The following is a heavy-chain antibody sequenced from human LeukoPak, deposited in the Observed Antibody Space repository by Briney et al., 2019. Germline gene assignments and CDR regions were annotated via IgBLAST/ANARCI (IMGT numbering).Heavy chain of an antibody. J-gene: IGHJ4*02. CDR3: AKDLILWFGEFDY. Sequence: GGSLRLSCAASGFTFSSYAMSWVRQAPGKGLEWVSAISGSGGSTYYADSVKGRFTISRDNSKNTLYLQMNSLRAEDSAVYYCAKDLILWFGEFDYWGQGTLVTVSS. CDR2: ISGSGGST. CDR1: GFTFSSYA. D-gene: IGHD3-10*01. V-gene: IGHV3-23*01.